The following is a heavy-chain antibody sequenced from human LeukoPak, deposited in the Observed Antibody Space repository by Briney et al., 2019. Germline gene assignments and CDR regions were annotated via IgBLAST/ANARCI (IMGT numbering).Heavy chain of an antibody. D-gene: IGHD1-26*01. CDR1: GYSFTSYW. V-gene: IGHV5-51*01. CDR3: ARRDPVGATTGAFDY. CDR2: IYPGDSDT. J-gene: IGHJ4*02. Sequence: GESLKISCKGSGYSFTSYWIGWVRQMPGKGLEWMGIIYPGDSDTRYSPSFQGQVTISADKSISTAYLQWSSLKASDTAMYYCARRDPVGATTGAFDYWGQGTLVTVSS.